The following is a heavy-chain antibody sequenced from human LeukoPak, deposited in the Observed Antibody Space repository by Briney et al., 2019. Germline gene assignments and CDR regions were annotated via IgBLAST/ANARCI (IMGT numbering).Heavy chain of an antibody. J-gene: IGHJ4*02. CDR3: ARVAGTRYQLLGYFDY. D-gene: IGHD2-2*01. CDR1: GYYIGSGYY. V-gene: IGHV4-38-2*02. Sequence: SETLSLTCTVSGYYIGSGYYWGWIRQPPGKGLQWIGSIHHSGSTYYNPSLKSRVTISVDTSKNQFSLKLSSVTAAETAVYYCARVAGTRYQLLGYFDYWGQGTLVTVSS. CDR2: IHHSGST.